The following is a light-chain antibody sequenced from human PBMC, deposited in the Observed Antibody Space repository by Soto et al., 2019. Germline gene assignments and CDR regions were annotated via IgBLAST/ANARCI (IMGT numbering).Light chain of an antibody. Sequence: QSALTQPASVSGSPGQSITISCTGTSSDIGIYNLVSWYQQHPGKAPKLIIYEATKRPSGVSNRFSGSKSGNTVSLTVSGLQAEDEDYYYCCLSASRTTFMFGGGTKLTVL. CDR2: EAT. CDR1: SSDIGIYNL. J-gene: IGLJ3*02. V-gene: IGLV2-23*02. CDR3: CLSASRTTFM.